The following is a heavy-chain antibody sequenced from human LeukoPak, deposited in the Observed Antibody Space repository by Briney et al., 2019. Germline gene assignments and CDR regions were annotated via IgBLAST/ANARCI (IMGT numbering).Heavy chain of an antibody. CDR1: GGSVSSDGYY. V-gene: IGHV4-61*08. J-gene: IGHJ4*02. Sequence: SETLSLTCTVSGGSVSSDGYYWSWIRQPSGKGLEWIGHISYSGTTNYNPSLKSRVIISIDISQNQFSLKLSSVTAADTAVYYCAGAPNPTFFDYWGQGPLATVSS. CDR2: ISYSGTT. CDR3: AGAPNPTFFDY.